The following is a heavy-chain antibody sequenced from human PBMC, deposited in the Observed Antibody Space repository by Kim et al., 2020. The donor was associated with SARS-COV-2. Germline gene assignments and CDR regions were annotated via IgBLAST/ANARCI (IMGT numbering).Heavy chain of an antibody. V-gene: IGHV4-39*01. CDR3: ARQPEANWFDP. Sequence: SHTPAPPSRVTISVDTSKNQFSLKVSSVPAADTAVYYCARQPEANWFDPWGQGTLVTVSS. J-gene: IGHJ5*02.